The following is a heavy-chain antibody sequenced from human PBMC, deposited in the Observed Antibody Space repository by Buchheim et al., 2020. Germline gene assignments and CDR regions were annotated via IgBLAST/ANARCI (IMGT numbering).Heavy chain of an antibody. Sequence: VQLVESGGGVVQPGRSLRLSCAASGFTFSTYSMNWVRQAPGKGLEWVSYISSSSSTIYYADSVKGRFTISRDNAKNSLYLQMNSLRDEDTAVYYCARDCRGHYDREAGMDVWGQGTT. CDR3: ARDCRGHYDREAGMDV. CDR1: GFTFSTYS. V-gene: IGHV3-48*02. J-gene: IGHJ6*02. D-gene: IGHD3-22*01. CDR2: ISSSSSTI.